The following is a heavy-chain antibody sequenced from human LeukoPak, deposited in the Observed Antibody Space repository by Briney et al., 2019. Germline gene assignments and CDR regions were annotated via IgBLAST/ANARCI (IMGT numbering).Heavy chain of an antibody. CDR1: GFTFSSYA. Sequence: GGSLRLSCAASGFTFSSYAMSWVRQAPGKGLEWVSVIYSGGSTYYADSVKGRFTISRDNSKNTLYLQMNSLRAEDTAVYYCARDLHYWGQGTLVTVSS. V-gene: IGHV3-66*01. CDR2: IYSGGST. CDR3: ARDLHY. J-gene: IGHJ4*02.